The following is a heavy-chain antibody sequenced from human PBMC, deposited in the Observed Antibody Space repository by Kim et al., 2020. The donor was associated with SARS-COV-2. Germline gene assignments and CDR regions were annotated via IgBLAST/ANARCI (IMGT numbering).Heavy chain of an antibody. Sequence: GGSLRLSRAASGFTFSSYDMHWVRQATGKGLEWVSLIGTAGDTYYPGSVKGRFTISRENAKNSLYLQMNSLRAGDTAVYYCARVSYSSGWSRTYWYFDLWGRGTLVTVSS. CDR3: ARVSYSSGWSRTYWYFDL. V-gene: IGHV3-13*01. J-gene: IGHJ2*01. D-gene: IGHD6-19*01. CDR1: GFTFSSYD. CDR2: IGTAGDT.